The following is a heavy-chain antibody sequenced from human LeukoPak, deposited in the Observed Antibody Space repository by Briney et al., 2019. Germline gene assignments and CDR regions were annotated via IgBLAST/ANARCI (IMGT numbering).Heavy chain of an antibody. J-gene: IGHJ4*02. V-gene: IGHV3-30*04. CDR1: GFTFSSYA. Sequence: GGSLRLSCAASGFTFSSYAMHWVRQAPGKGPEWVAVISYDGSNKYYADSVKGRFTISRDNSKNTLYLQMNSLRAEDTAVYYCARGYDILLGYFDYWGQGTLVTVSS. CDR3: ARGYDILLGYFDY. D-gene: IGHD3-9*01. CDR2: ISYDGSNK.